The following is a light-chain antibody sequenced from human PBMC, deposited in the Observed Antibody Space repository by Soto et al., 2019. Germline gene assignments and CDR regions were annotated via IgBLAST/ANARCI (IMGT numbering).Light chain of an antibody. CDR2: GAS. CDR1: QTVSTTY. Sequence: EVVLTQSPDTLSLSPGERATLSCRPSQTVSTTYLTWYQQKPGQPPRLLTYGASSRATGVPERFSGSGSGTDFTLTSSRREPEDFGMYYCQHYGAARWTFGQGTKVEIK. CDR3: QHYGAARWT. J-gene: IGKJ1*01. V-gene: IGKV3-20*01.